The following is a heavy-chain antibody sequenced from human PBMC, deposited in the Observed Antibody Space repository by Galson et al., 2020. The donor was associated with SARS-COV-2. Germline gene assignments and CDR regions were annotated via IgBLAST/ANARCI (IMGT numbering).Heavy chain of an antibody. Sequence: GGSLRLSCAASGFPFSIYAMTWVRQAPGKGLEWVSRISASGGSTYYADSVKGRFTISRDNSKNTLYLQMNSLRAEDTAVYYCAKDRDTSYDILTGYSGYYFDYWGQGTLVTVSS. D-gene: IGHD3-9*01. V-gene: IGHV3-23*01. CDR2: ISASGGST. J-gene: IGHJ4*02. CDR3: AKDRDTSYDILTGYSGYYFDY. CDR1: GFPFSIYA.